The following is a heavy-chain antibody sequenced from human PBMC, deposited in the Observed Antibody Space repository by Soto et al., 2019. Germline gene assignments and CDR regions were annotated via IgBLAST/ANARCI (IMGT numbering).Heavy chain of an antibody. Sequence: GGSLRLSCAASGFTFSSYAMNWVRQAPGKGLEWVSGISGSGGSTYYADSVKGRFTISRDNSKNTLYLQMNSLRAEDTALYYCAKRWRLLGVVIETGLDYWGQGTLVTVSS. CDR2: ISGSGGST. V-gene: IGHV3-23*01. D-gene: IGHD3-3*01. CDR3: AKRWRLLGVVIETGLDY. CDR1: GFTFSSYA. J-gene: IGHJ4*02.